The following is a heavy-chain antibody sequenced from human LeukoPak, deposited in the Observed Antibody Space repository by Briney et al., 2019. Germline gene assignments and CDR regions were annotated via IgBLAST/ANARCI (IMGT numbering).Heavy chain of an antibody. CDR1: GFTFSRYW. CDR3: AKDMGDIVATTSFDY. J-gene: IGHJ4*02. D-gene: IGHD5-12*01. V-gene: IGHV3-7*03. Sequence: GSLRLSCAASGFTFSRYWLRRMPPAPGQGLVGLANIKYDGNEEYYVDSVKGRFTISRDNAKNSLYLQMNRLRAEDTALYYCAKDMGDIVATTSFDYWGQGTLVTVSS. CDR2: IKYDGNEE.